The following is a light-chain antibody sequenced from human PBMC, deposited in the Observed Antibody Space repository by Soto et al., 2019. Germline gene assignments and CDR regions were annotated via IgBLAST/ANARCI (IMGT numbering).Light chain of an antibody. CDR2: DAS. CDR3: QQRSNWPKT. CDR1: QSVSSY. Sequence: EIVLTQCPATLSLSPGEIATLSCRASQSVSSYLAWYQQKPGQAPRLLIYDASNRATGIPARFSGSGSGTDFTLTISSLEPEDFAVYYCQQRSNWPKTFGQGTKVDIK. V-gene: IGKV3-11*01. J-gene: IGKJ1*01.